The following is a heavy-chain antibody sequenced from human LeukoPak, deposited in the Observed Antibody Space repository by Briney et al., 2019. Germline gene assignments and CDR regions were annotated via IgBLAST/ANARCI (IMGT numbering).Heavy chain of an antibody. D-gene: IGHD4-23*01. J-gene: IGHJ4*02. CDR2: IRSKDHGGTT. V-gene: IGHV3-49*03. CDR3: TRDPHYYHGNPHDF. Sequence: LTGRSLRLSCTASGFTFGDYALSWFRQAPGKGLEWLSFIRSKDHGGTTEYAASVKSRFTISRDDSNSIAYLQMNSLIIEDTAVYFCTRDPHYYHGNPHDFWGQGTRVTVSS. CDR1: GFTFGDYA.